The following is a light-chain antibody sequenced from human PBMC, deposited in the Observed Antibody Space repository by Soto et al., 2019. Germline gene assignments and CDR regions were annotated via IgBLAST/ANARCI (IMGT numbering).Light chain of an antibody. J-gene: IGLJ2*01. CDR1: SSNIGAGYN. V-gene: IGLV1-40*01. CDR3: GVV. CDR2: GNS. Sequence: QSVLTQPPSVSGAPGQRVTISCTGSSSNIGAGYNVHWYQQLPGTAPKLLIYGNSNRPSGVPDRFSGSKSGTSASLAITGLQAEDEADYLSGVVFGGGTKLTVL.